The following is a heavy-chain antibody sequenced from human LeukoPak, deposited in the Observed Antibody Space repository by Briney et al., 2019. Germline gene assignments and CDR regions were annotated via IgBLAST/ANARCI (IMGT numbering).Heavy chain of an antibody. CDR1: GGSISSSNW. J-gene: IGHJ4*02. CDR2: IYHSGST. D-gene: IGHD3-22*01. V-gene: IGHV4-4*02. CDR3: ARDNYDSSGYYPGGFDY. Sequence: SGTLSLTCAVSGGSISSSNWWSWVRQPPGKGLEWIGEIYHSGSTNYNPSLKSRVTISVDKSKNQFSLKLSSVTAADTAVYYCARDNYDSSGYYPGGFDYWGQGTLVTVSS.